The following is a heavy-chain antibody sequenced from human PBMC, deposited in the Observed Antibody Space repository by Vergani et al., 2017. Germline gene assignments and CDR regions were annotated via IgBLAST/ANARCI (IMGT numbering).Heavy chain of an antibody. Sequence: QVQLVQSGAEVKKPGASVKVSCKASGYTFTSYGISWVRQAPGQGLEWMGWISAYNGNTNYAQKLQGRVTMTTDTSTSTAYMELRSLRSDDTAVYYCARVLVGYCSGGSCYYYYMDVWGKGTTVTVSS. V-gene: IGHV1-18*04. CDR3: ARVLVGYCSGGSCYYYYMDV. CDR2: ISAYNGNT. CDR1: GYTFTSYG. D-gene: IGHD2-15*01. J-gene: IGHJ6*03.